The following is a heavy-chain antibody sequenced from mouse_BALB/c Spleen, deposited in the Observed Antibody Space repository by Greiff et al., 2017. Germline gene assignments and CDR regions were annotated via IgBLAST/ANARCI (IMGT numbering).Heavy chain of an antibody. CDR1: GYTFTSYV. D-gene: IGHD3-2*02. V-gene: IGHV1-14*01. Sequence: VQLQQSGPELVKPGASVKMSCKASGYTFTSYVMHWVKQKPGQGLEWIGYINPYNDGTKYNEKFKGKATLTSDKSSSTAYMELSSLTSEDSAVYYCARGPVQGYFDVWGAGTTVTVSS. CDR2: INPYNDGT. CDR3: ARGPVQGYFDV. J-gene: IGHJ1*01.